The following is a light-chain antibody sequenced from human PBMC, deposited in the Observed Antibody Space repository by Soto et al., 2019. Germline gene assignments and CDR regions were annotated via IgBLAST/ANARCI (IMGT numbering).Light chain of an antibody. J-gene: IGKJ4*01. Sequence: TVMTQSPAALSVSPGDRASLSCRASQSVGDKLAWYQVRPGQSPRLLIYDASTRATGVPVRFTGSGSGTEFTLTIASLQSDDIAIYYCQQYDDWPPLTFGGGTKV. CDR2: DAS. V-gene: IGKV3-15*01. CDR3: QQYDDWPPLT. CDR1: QSVGDK.